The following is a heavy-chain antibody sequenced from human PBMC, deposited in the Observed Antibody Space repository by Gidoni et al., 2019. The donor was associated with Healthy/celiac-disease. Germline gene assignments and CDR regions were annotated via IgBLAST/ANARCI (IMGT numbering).Heavy chain of an antibody. V-gene: IGHV3-30*18. D-gene: IGHD3-22*01. J-gene: IGHJ6*02. Sequence: QVQLVESGGGVVQPGRSLRLSCAASGFPFSSHGMHCVRQAPGKGLEWVAVISYDGSNKYYADSVKGRFTISRDNSKNTLYLQMNSLRAEDTAVYYCAKVDYYDSSGYYPYYYYGMDVWGQGTTVTVSS. CDR2: ISYDGSNK. CDR3: AKVDYYDSSGYYPYYYYGMDV. CDR1: GFPFSSHG.